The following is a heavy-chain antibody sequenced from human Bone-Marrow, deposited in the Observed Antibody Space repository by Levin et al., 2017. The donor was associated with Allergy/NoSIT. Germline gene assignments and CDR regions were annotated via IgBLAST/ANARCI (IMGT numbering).Heavy chain of an antibody. Sequence: PGESLKISCEASGYTFINYYMHWVRQAPGQGLEWMGLISPGGISTTYAQKFQGRITVTRDASTSSVYMELSTLTSDDTAVYYCASGGLAATDTSFDYWGQGTLVTVSS. D-gene: IGHD2-15*01. J-gene: IGHJ4*01. CDR3: ASGGLAATDTSFDY. CDR1: GYTFINYY. CDR2: ISPGGIST. V-gene: IGHV1-46*01.